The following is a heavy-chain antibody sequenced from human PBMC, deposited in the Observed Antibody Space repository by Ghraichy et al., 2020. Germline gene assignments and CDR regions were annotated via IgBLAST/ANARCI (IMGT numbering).Heavy chain of an antibody. J-gene: IGHJ4*02. CDR1: GFTFKDYN. Sequence: GGSLRLSCDSYGFTFKDYNMNWVRQVPGEGLEWVAYINKVSNTIYYADSVEGRFTVSRDMTSLYLQMNSLKDEDTGIYYCARGGAPAAIFEYWGQGTQVTVSS. D-gene: IGHD2-2*01. CDR2: INKVSNTI. V-gene: IGHV3-48*02. CDR3: ARGGAPAAIFEY.